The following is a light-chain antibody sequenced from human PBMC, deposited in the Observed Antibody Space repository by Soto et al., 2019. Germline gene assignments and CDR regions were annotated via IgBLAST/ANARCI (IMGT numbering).Light chain of an antibody. CDR1: SSDVGGYNY. V-gene: IGLV2-8*01. CDR2: EVT. CDR3: CSYVGSNNYV. J-gene: IGLJ1*01. Sequence: QSVLTXPPSASGSPGQSVAISCTGTSSDVGGYNYVSWYQQYPGKAPKLIMYEVTKRPSGVPDRFSGSKSGNTASLTVSGLQAEDEADYYCCSYVGSNNYVFGTGTKVTVL.